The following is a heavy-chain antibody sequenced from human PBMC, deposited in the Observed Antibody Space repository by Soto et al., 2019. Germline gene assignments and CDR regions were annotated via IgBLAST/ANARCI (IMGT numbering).Heavy chain of an antibody. Sequence: QVQLVESGGGVVQPGRSLRLSCAASGFTFSSYGMHWVRQAPGKGLEWVAVIWYDGSNKYYADSVKGRFTISRDNSKNTLYLQMNSLRAEDTAVYYCARDGYSSSWYGSHFDYWGQGTLVTVSS. J-gene: IGHJ4*02. CDR2: IWYDGSNK. CDR1: GFTFSSYG. CDR3: ARDGYSSSWYGSHFDY. V-gene: IGHV3-33*01. D-gene: IGHD6-13*01.